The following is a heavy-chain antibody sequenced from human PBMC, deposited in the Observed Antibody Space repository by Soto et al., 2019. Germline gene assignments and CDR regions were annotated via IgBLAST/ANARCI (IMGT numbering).Heavy chain of an antibody. Sequence: QVQLQQWGAGLLKPSETLSLTCAVYGGSFSGYYWSWIRQPPGKGLEWIGEINHSGSTNYNPSLKSRVTISVDTSKNQFSLKLSSVTAADTAVYYRARGRTGYCSGGSCPRPLDVWGQGTTVTVSS. CDR3: ARGRTGYCSGGSCPRPLDV. CDR1: GGSFSGYY. J-gene: IGHJ6*02. D-gene: IGHD2-15*01. V-gene: IGHV4-34*01. CDR2: INHSGST.